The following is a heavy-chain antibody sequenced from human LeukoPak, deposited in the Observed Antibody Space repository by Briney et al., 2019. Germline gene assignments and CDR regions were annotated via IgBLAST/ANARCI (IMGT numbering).Heavy chain of an antibody. J-gene: IGHJ5*02. Sequence: SETLSLTCTVSGGSISSGSYYWSWIRQPAGKGLEWIGRIYTSGSTNYSPSLKSRVTISVDTSKNQFSLKLSSVTAADTAVYYCARGEVGAYRQVWFDPWGQGTLVTVSS. CDR1: GGSISSGSYY. D-gene: IGHD1-26*01. CDR3: ARGEVGAYRQVWFDP. V-gene: IGHV4-61*02. CDR2: IYTSGST.